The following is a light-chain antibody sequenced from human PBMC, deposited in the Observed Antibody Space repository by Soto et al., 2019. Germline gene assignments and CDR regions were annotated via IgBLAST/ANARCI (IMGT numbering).Light chain of an antibody. CDR3: QQTYSSPRT. J-gene: IGKJ1*01. V-gene: IGKV1-39*01. CDR1: QTISNY. CDR2: GAS. Sequence: DIQMTQSPSSLSALVADRFTITCRATQTISNYLNWYQQKPGKAPKLLIYGASTLQRGVPSRFRGSGSGTDFALTISSLQPEDFATYYCQQTYSSPRTFGQGTKVDIK.